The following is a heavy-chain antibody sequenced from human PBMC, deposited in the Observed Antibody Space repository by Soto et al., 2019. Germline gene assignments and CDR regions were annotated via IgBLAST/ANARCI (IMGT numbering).Heavy chain of an antibody. D-gene: IGHD2-21*01. CDR2: ISGSGGST. V-gene: IGHV3-23*01. J-gene: IGHJ6*02. CDR1: GFTFSNYA. Sequence: EVQLLESGGGLVQPGGSRRLSCAASGFTFSNYAMTWVRQAPGMGLEWVSSISGSGGSTYYADSVKGRFTISRDNSKDQVYLEMNSLRAEDTALYYCATRAYCLRADCREDYFAMDVWGQGTTVTVSS. CDR3: ATRAYCLRADCREDYFAMDV.